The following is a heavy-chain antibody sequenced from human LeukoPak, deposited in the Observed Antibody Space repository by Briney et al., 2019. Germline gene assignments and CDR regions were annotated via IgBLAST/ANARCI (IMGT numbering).Heavy chain of an antibody. CDR1: GGSISSGGYS. J-gene: IGHJ4*02. D-gene: IGHD1-26*01. V-gene: IGHV4-30-2*01. CDR3: ASGEPSATIDY. CDR2: IYHSGST. Sequence: SETLSLTCAVSGGSISSGGYSWSWIRQPPGKGLEWIGYIYHSGSTYYNPSLKSRVTISVDTSKNQFSLKLSSVTAADTAVYYCASGEPSATIDYWGQGTLVTVSS.